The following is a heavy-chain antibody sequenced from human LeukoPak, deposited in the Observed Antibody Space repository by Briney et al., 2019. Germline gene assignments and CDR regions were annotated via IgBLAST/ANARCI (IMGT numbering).Heavy chain of an antibody. CDR3: GGRGF. V-gene: IGHV4-4*09. D-gene: IGHD3-10*01. CDR1: GGSISSYY. J-gene: IGHJ4*02. Sequence: SETLSLTCTVSGGSISSYYWSWIRQPPGRGLEWIGCIYASGTTNYNPSLKGRLTLSVDTSNNRFSLTVTSVTAADTAAYFCGGRGFWGQGTLVTVSS. CDR2: IYASGTT.